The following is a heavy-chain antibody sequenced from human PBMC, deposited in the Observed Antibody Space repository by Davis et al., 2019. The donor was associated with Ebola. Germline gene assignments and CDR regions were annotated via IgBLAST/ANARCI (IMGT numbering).Heavy chain of an antibody. CDR1: GLTFSTHE. J-gene: IGHJ4*02. CDR3: AKATTVTTPFDY. CDR2: ISGGGGSI. D-gene: IGHD4-17*01. V-gene: IGHV3-48*03. Sequence: GESLKISCTASGLTFSTHELNWVRQAPGKGLEWVSYISGGGGSIYYADSVKGRFTISRDNAKNSLFLQMNSLRAEDTAVYYCAKATTVTTPFDYWGQGTLVTVSS.